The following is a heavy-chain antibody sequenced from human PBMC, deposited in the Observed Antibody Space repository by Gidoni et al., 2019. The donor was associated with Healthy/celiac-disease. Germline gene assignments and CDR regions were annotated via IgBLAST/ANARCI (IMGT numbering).Heavy chain of an antibody. CDR1: GYTFTSYY. CDR2: INPSGGST. J-gene: IGHJ3*02. Sequence: QVQLVQSGAEVKKPGASVKVSCNASGYTFTSYYMHWVRQAPGQGLEWMGIINPSGGSTSYAQKFQGRVTMTRDTSTSTVYMELSSLRSEDTAVYYCARAYGDYDAFDIWGQGTMVTVSS. CDR3: ARAYGDYDAFDI. V-gene: IGHV1-46*03. D-gene: IGHD4-17*01.